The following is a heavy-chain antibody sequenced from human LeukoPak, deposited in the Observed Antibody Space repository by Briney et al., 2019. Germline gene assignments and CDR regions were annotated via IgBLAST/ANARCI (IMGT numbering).Heavy chain of an antibody. V-gene: IGHV1-2*06. D-gene: IGHD5-24*01. Sequence: ASVKVSCKACGYTFTGYFMNWVRQAPGQGPEWMGRINPKTGGTNYAQKFQGRVTMTRDTSITTGYMELSRLRSDDTAVYYCARVGDGLNDAFDMWGQGTLVTVSS. CDR1: GYTFTGYF. J-gene: IGHJ3*02. CDR3: ARVGDGLNDAFDM. CDR2: INPKTGGT.